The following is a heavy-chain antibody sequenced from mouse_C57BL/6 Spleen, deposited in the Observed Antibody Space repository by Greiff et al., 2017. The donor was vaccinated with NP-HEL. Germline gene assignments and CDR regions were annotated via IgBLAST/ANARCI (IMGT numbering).Heavy chain of an antibody. Sequence: EVKLVESEGGLVQPGSSMKLSCTASGFTFSDYYMAWVRQVPEKGLEWVANINYDGSSTYYLDSLKSRFIISRDNAKNILYLQMSSLKSEDTATYYCAREGDYSNPWFAYWGQGTLVTVSA. D-gene: IGHD2-5*01. CDR2: INYDGSST. J-gene: IGHJ3*01. V-gene: IGHV5-16*01. CDR1: GFTFSDYY. CDR3: AREGDYSNPWFAY.